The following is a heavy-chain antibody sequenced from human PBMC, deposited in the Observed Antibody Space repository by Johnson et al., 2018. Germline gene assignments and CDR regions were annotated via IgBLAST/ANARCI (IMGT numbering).Heavy chain of an antibody. CDR2: IGAAGDT. D-gene: IGHD1-26*01. CDR3: TRDGCHYEADY. Sequence: VQLQESGGGLLQPGGALRLSCAASGFTFSTCDMPWVRQVAGKGLEWVSHIGAAGDTSYPGSVKGRFTISRENAKNTVDLQMNRLRAEDTAVYYCTRDGCHYEADYWGRGTLVTVSS. V-gene: IGHV3-13*01. CDR1: GFTFSTCD. J-gene: IGHJ4*02.